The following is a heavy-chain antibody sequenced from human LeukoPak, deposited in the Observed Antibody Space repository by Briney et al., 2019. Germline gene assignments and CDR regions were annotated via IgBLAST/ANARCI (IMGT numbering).Heavy chain of an antibody. CDR3: ARELQMSGDPPH. J-gene: IGHJ1*01. CDR2: ISYDGSNK. Sequence: PGGSLRLSCAASGFTFSSYGMHWVRQAPGKGLEWVAVISYDGSNKYYADSVKGRFTITRDNSKNTLYLQMNSLRAEDTAVYYCARELQMSGDPPHWGQGTLVTVSS. CDR1: GFTFSSYG. V-gene: IGHV3-30*03. D-gene: IGHD4-17*01.